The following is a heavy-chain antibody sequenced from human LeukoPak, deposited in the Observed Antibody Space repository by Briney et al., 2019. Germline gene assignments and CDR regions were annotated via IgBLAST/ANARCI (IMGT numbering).Heavy chain of an antibody. CDR1: GYTFTSYY. CDR2: INPSGGST. V-gene: IGHV1-46*01. Sequence: ASVKVSCKASGYTFTSYYMHWVRQAPGQGLEWMGIINPSGGSTSYAQKFQGRVTMTRDTSTSTAYMELSSLRSEDTAVYYCARVRTSYYYDSSGKPYYYYYGMDVWGQGTTVTVSS. J-gene: IGHJ6*02. CDR3: ARVRTSYYYDSSGKPYYYYYGMDV. D-gene: IGHD3-22*01.